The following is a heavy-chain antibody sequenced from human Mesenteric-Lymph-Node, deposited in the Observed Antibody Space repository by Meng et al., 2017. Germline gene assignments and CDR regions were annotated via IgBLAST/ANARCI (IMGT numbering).Heavy chain of an antibody. CDR3: VGRQGSGSHYTDY. D-gene: IGHD3-10*01. CDR1: GFIFSSYP. J-gene: IGHJ4*02. CDR2: ISDDGSRE. Sequence: GESLKISCVASGFIFSSYPMHWVRQTPGKGLECVALISDDGSREFYADSTKGRFTISRDDSKNTLYLQMNSLRPEDTAVYYCVGRQGSGSHYTDYWGQGTLVTVSS. V-gene: IGHV3-30*04.